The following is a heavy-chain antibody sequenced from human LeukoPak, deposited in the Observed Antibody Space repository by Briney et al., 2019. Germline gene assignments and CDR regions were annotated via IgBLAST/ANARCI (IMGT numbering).Heavy chain of an antibody. CDR3: ARDRDSSGLRDFDL. CDR1: GGSISSYY. V-gene: IGHV4-59*01. J-gene: IGHJ2*01. D-gene: IGHD3-22*01. CDR2: IYYSGNT. Sequence: RSETLSLTCTVSGGSISSYYWSWIRQPPGKGLEWIGYIYYSGNTNYNPSLKSRVSISIDTSKNQFSLQLSSVTAADTAVYYCARDRDSSGLRDFDLWGRGTQVTVSA.